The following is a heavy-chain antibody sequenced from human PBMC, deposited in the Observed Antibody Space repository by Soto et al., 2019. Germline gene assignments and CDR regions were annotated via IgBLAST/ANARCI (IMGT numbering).Heavy chain of an antibody. CDR1: GASITSAY. J-gene: IGHJ5*02. Sequence: QVQLQESGPGLVKPSETLSLTCSVSGASITSAYWNWIRQPPGKGLEWVGYIYYIGSTTYTPSLKRRVTMSLDTSTSQLSLDLRFVTAADTAGYSCARGKNWFDRWGQGTLVTVSS. V-gene: IGHV4-59*08. CDR3: ARGKNWFDR. CDR2: IYYIGST.